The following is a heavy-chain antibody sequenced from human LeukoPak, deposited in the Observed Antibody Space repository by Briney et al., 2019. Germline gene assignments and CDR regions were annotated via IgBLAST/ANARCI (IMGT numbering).Heavy chain of an antibody. V-gene: IGHV1-69*05. CDR3: ARDRPRDYYGSGSYYKYTGMDV. D-gene: IGHD3-10*01. CDR1: GGTFSSYA. J-gene: IGHJ6*02. CDR2: IIPIFGTA. Sequence: SVKVSCKASGGTFSSYAISWVRQAPGQGLEWMGGIIPIFGTANYAQKFQGRVTMTTDTSTSTAYMELRSLRSDDTAVYYCARDRPRDYYGSGSYYKYTGMDVWGQGTTVTVSS.